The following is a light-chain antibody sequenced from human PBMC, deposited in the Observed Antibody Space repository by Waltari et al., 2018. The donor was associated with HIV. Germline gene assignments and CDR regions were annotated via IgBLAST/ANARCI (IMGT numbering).Light chain of an antibody. V-gene: IGKV1-9*01. CDR3: QQLNSFPLT. CDR1: PGIRSY. CDR2: AAS. J-gene: IGKJ4*01. Sequence: DIQLTQSPPFLSASVGDRVTITSRASPGIRSYLAWYLQKPGKDPKLLIYAASTLQSGVPSRFSGSGSGTEFTLTVSSLQPEDFATYYCQQLNSFPLTFGGGTKVEIK.